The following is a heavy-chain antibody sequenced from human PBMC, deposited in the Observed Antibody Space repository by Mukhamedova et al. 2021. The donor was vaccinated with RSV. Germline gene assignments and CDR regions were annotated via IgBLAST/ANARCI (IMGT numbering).Heavy chain of an antibody. CDR3: ARLTAHYDFWTYLNWFDP. J-gene: IGHJ5*02. D-gene: IGHD3-3*01. Sequence: NPSLKSRVTISVDTSKSQLSLNLNSVTAADTAVYYCARLTAHYDFWTYLNWFDPWGQGTLVTVSS. V-gene: IGHV4-59*08.